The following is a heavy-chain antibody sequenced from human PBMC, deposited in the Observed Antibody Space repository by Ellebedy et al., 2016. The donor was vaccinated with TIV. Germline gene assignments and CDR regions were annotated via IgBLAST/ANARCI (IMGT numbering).Heavy chain of an antibody. CDR1: GFTFSDYY. CDR2: IKQDGSEK. Sequence: GGSLRLSXAASGFTFSDYYMSWIRQAPGKGLEWVANIKQDGSEKYYVDSVKGRFTISRDNAKNSLYLQMNSLRAEDTAVYYCAKDQVGAIVYWGQGTLVTVSS. J-gene: IGHJ4*02. V-gene: IGHV3-7*04. CDR3: AKDQVGAIVY. D-gene: IGHD1-26*01.